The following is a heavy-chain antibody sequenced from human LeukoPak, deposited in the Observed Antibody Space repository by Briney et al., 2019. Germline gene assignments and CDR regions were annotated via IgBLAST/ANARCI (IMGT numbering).Heavy chain of an antibody. CDR3: AAEGLYGSGSLDY. D-gene: IGHD3-10*01. CDR2: IVVGSGNT. CDR1: GFTFTSSA. J-gene: IGHJ4*02. V-gene: IGHV1-58*01. Sequence: SVKVSCKASGFTFTSSAVQWVRQARGQRLEWIGWIVVGSGNTNYAQKFQERVTITRDMSTSTAYMELSSLRSEDTAVYYCAAEGLYGSGSLDYWGQGTLVTVSS.